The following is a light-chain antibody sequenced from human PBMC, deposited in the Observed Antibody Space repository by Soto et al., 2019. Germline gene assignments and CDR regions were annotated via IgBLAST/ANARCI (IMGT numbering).Light chain of an antibody. J-gene: IGKJ5*01. CDR3: QQRSNWIT. CDR2: GAS. Sequence: ASQSVSSSYLAWYQQKPGQAPXXLIYGASNRATGIPARFSGSGSGTYFTLTISSLEPEDFAVYYCQQRSNWITFGQGTRLEIK. V-gene: IGKV3D-20*02. CDR1: QSVSSSY.